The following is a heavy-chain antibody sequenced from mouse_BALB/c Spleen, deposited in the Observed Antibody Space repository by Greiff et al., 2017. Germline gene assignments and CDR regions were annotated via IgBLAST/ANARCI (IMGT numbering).Heavy chain of an antibody. Sequence: EVQGVESGGGLVKPGGSLKLSCAASGFTFSDYYMYWVRQTPEKRLEWVATISDGGSYTYYPDSVKGRFTISRDNAKNNLYLQMSSLKSEDTAMYYCARDRGEYGPFDYWGQGTTLTVSS. CDR2: ISDGGSYT. CDR3: ARDRGEYGPFDY. D-gene: IGHD2-10*02. CDR1: GFTFSDYY. J-gene: IGHJ2*01. V-gene: IGHV5-4*02.